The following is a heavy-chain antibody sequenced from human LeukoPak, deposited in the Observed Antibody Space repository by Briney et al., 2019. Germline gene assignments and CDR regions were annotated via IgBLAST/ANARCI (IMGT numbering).Heavy chain of an antibody. CDR1: GGTFSSYT. Sequence: ASVKVSCKASGGTFSSYTISWVRQAPGQGLEWMGRIIPILGIANYAQKFQGRVTITADKSTSTAHMELSSLRSEDTAVYYCARDSPESGTAIFDYWGQGTLVTVSS. J-gene: IGHJ4*02. CDR2: IIPILGIA. V-gene: IGHV1-69*04. D-gene: IGHD1-1*01. CDR3: ARDSPESGTAIFDY.